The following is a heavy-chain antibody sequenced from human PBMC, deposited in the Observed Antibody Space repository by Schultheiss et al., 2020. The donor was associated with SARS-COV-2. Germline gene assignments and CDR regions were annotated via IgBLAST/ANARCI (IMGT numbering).Heavy chain of an antibody. Sequence: GGSLRLSCAASGFTFSSYWMTWVRQAPGKGLEWVANIKQDGSEKYYVDSVKGRFTISRDNSKNTLYLQMNSLRAEDTAVYYCAREWPFVPGTIRVGGMDVWGQGTTVTVSS. D-gene: IGHD1-7*01. CDR3: AREWPFVPGTIRVGGMDV. CDR2: IKQDGSEK. J-gene: IGHJ6*02. V-gene: IGHV3-7*01. CDR1: GFTFSSYW.